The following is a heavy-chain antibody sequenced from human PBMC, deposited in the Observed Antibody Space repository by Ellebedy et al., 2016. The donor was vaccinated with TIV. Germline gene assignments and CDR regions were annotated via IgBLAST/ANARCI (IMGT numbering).Heavy chain of an antibody. CDR3: ARKLMGYSDGVDFDY. CDR1: GFAFSFYS. CDR2: ISSGTADL. Sequence: GESLKISXAASGFAFSFYSMSWVRQAPGKGLEWVSLISSGTADLYYADSVKGRFTISRDNAKNSLYLQMNSLRAEDTAVYYCARKLMGYSDGVDFDYWGQGTLVSVSS. V-gene: IGHV3-21*01. D-gene: IGHD5-18*01. J-gene: IGHJ4*02.